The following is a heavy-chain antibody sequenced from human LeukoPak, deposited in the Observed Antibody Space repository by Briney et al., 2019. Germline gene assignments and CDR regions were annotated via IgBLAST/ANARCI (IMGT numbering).Heavy chain of an antibody. CDR1: GGSISSSSYY. CDR2: IYYSGST. Sequence: PSETLSLTCTVSGGSISSSSYYWGWIRQPPGKGLEWIGSIYYSGSTYYNPSLKSRVTISVDTSKNQFSLKLSSVTAADTAVYYCARSRGESGYDILTGYYKKNSDAFDIWGQGTMVTVSS. CDR3: ARSRGESGYDILTGYYKKNSDAFDI. D-gene: IGHD3-9*01. J-gene: IGHJ3*02. V-gene: IGHV4-39*07.